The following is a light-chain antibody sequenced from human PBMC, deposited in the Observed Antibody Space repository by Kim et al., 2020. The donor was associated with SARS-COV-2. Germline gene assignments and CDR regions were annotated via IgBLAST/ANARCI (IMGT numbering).Light chain of an antibody. Sequence: GQKVTITCSGSSSNFGNNYVSWYQHLPGTVPKLLIYDNNKRPSGIPDRFSGSKSGTSATLGITGLQTGDEADYYCVTWDGSLSSVLFGGGTQLTVL. V-gene: IGLV1-51*01. CDR2: DNN. J-gene: IGLJ2*01. CDR3: VTWDGSLSSVL. CDR1: SSNFGNNY.